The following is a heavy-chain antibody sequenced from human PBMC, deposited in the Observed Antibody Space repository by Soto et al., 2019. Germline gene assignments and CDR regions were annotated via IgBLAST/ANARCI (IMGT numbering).Heavy chain of an antibody. CDR2: VNPNSGNT. CDR3: VAHTLRGLAADV. CDR1: GYTFTNYD. Sequence: QVQLVQSGAEVKEPGASVKVSCKASGYTFTNYDINWIRQATGQGPEWMGWVNPNSGNTGYAQKFQGRVIMTTSTAINTAYMELKNLQPEDTAVYYGVAHTLRGLAADVWGQGTTVTVSS. D-gene: IGHD6-13*01. V-gene: IGHV1-8*01. J-gene: IGHJ6*02.